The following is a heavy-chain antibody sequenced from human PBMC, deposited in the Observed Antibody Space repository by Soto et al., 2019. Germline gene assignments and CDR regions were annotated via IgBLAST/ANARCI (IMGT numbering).Heavy chain of an antibody. CDR2: ISYRGST. V-gene: IGHV4-59*01. D-gene: IGHD3-10*01. Sequence: SETLSLTCTVSSGSISGDYWSWIRQPPGKGLEWMGYISYRGSTNYNSSLKSRVTISVGTSKNQFSLKLTSVTAADTAVYYCARVRSSSGSYYKDWFDPWGQGTLVTVSS. CDR3: ARVRSSSGSYYKDWFDP. CDR1: SGSISGDY. J-gene: IGHJ5*02.